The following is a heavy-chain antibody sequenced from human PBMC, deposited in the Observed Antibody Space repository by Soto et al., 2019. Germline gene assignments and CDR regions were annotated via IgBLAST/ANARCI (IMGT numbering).Heavy chain of an antibody. V-gene: IGHV4-59*08. Sequence: SETLSLTXTVSGGSISSYYWSWIRQSPGKGLEWIGYIYYSGSTNYNPSLKSRVTISVDTSKNQFSLKLSSVTAADTAVYYCARREGQQLSIFDSWGQGTLVTVSS. CDR3: ARREGQQLSIFDS. J-gene: IGHJ4*02. D-gene: IGHD6-13*01. CDR1: GGSISSYY. CDR2: IYYSGST.